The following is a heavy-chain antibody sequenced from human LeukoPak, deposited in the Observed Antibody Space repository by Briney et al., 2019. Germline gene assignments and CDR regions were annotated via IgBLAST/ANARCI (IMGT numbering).Heavy chain of an antibody. J-gene: IGHJ4*02. D-gene: IGHD6-13*01. CDR2: IYYSGST. V-gene: IGHV4-59*12. CDR3: ARDTGSAAAIDY. CDR1: GGSISSYY. Sequence: SETLSLTCTVSGGSISSYYWSWIRQPPGKGLEWIGYIYYSGSTNYNPSLKSRVTISVDTSKNQFSLKLSSVTAADTAVYYCARDTGSAAAIDYWGQGTLVTVSS.